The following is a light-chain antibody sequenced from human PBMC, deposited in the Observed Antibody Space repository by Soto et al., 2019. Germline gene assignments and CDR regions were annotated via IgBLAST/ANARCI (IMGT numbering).Light chain of an antibody. CDR1: SSNIGSNT. V-gene: IGLV1-44*01. CDR3: AAWDDSLNGVV. J-gene: IGLJ2*01. Sequence: QSVLTQPPSASGTPGQRVTISCSGSSSNIGSNTVNWYQQLPGTAPKLLIYSNNQRPSGVPDRFSGSKSGTSASLAISGLQSEDEADCYCAAWDDSLNGVVFGGGTQLTVL. CDR2: SNN.